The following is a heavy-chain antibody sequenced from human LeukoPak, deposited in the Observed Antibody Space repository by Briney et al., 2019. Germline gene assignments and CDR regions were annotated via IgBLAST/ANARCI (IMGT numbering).Heavy chain of an antibody. CDR1: GFTFSSYS. J-gene: IGHJ4*02. D-gene: IGHD4-17*01. CDR2: ISSSSSTI. V-gene: IGHV3-48*01. Sequence: GGSLRLSCAASGFTFSSYSMNWVRQAPGKGLEWVSYISSSSSTIYCADSVKGRFTISRDNAKNSLYLQMNSLRAEDTAVYYCARDRDDYGDYVFDYWGQGTLVTVSS. CDR3: ARDRDDYGDYVFDY.